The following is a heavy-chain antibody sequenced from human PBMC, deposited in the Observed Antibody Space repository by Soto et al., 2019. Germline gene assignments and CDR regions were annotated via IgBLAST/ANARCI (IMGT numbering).Heavy chain of an antibody. D-gene: IGHD4-17*01. Sequence: GESLKISCAASGFTFSSYAMSWVRQAPGKGLEWVSAISGSGGSTYYADSVKGRFTISRDNSKNTLYLQMNSLRAEDTAVYYCAKDPGERYGDDYGNFDYWGQGTLVTVSS. CDR3: AKDPGERYGDDYGNFDY. CDR1: GFTFSSYA. J-gene: IGHJ4*02. V-gene: IGHV3-23*01. CDR2: ISGSGGST.